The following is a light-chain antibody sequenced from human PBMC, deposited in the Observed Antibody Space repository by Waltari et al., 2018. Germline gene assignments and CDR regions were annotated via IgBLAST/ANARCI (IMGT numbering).Light chain of an antibody. Sequence: QSALTQPASVSGSPGQSITISCTGTGSDIGAYNYVSWYQQHPGKAPQLVIFQVNGRPSGVSPRFSGSKSAYTASLTISGLQAEDEADYYCSSYTATSNGLARVFGGGTKLTVL. V-gene: IGLV2-14*01. CDR1: GSDIGAYNY. J-gene: IGLJ2*01. CDR2: QVN. CDR3: SSYTATSNGLARV.